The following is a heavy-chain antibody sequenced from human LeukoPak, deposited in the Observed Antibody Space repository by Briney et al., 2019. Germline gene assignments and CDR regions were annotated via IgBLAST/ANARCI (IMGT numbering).Heavy chain of an antibody. CDR3: AKGESITIFGVVTGFDY. CDR1: GFTFSSYA. CDR2: ISGSGGST. D-gene: IGHD3-3*01. V-gene: IGHV3-23*01. J-gene: IGHJ4*02. Sequence: PGGSLRLSCAASGFTFSSYAMNWVRQAPGKGLEWVSAISGSGGSTYYADSVKGRFTISRDNSKNTLYLQMNSLRAEDTAVYYCAKGESITIFGVVTGFDYWGQGTLVTVSS.